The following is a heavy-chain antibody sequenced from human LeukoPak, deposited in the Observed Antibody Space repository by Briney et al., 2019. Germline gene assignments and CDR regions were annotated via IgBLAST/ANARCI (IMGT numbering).Heavy chain of an antibody. CDR2: ISAYNGNT. D-gene: IGHD3-3*01. J-gene: IGHJ5*02. CDR3: ASEAGSGYHNWFDP. CDR1: VYTFTSYG. Sequence: ASVNVSCKASVYTFTSYGISWVRQAPGQGLEWMGWISAYNGNTNYAQKLQGRVTMTTDTSTSTAYMELRSLRSDDTAVYYCASEAGSGYHNWFDPWGQGTLVTVSS. V-gene: IGHV1-18*01.